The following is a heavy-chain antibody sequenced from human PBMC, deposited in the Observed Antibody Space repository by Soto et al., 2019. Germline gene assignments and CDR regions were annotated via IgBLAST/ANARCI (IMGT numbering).Heavy chain of an antibody. CDR1: GASISDDY. CDR3: ARDGEYTSGWYSFDS. CDR2: VYVTGTT. Sequence: NPSEPLSLTCTESGASISDDYCSWIRQPAGQALEWIGRVYVTGTTYFNPSLKIRVTMSVDTSNNQVSLKLSSVTAADSAIYYCARDGEYTSGWYSFDSWGPGTLVTVSS. D-gene: IGHD6-19*01. V-gene: IGHV4-4*07. J-gene: IGHJ5*01.